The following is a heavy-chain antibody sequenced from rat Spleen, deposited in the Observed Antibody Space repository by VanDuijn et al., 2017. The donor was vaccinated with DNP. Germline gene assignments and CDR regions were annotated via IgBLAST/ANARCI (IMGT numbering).Heavy chain of an antibody. D-gene: IGHD1-4*01. CDR2: INYDGGRT. CDR1: GFTFSDYY. J-gene: IGHJ2*01. Sequence: EVQLVESGGGFVQPGRSLTLSCVASGFTFSDYYMAWVRQTPAKVLAWVAYINYDGGRTYYGDSVKGRFTISRDDAKNTLYLQMSSLRSEDMATYYCARHVLPLRVWDYWGQGVMVTVSS. CDR3: ARHVLPLRVWDY. V-gene: IGHV5-22*01.